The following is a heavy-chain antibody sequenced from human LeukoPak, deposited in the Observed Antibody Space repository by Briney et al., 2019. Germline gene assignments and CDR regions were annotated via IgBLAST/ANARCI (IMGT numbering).Heavy chain of an antibody. CDR2: IYPRGST. CDR1: GGSISSGSYS. V-gene: IGHV4-30-2*01. D-gene: IGHD7-27*01. Sequence: PSETLSLTCAVSGGSISSGSYSWSWIRQPPGKGLEWIGYIYPRGSTYYNPSLKSRVILSLDKSADQFSLNLSSVTAADTAVYYCARFSPRAMGNYLDFWGQGTLVTVSS. CDR3: ARFSPRAMGNYLDF. J-gene: IGHJ4*02.